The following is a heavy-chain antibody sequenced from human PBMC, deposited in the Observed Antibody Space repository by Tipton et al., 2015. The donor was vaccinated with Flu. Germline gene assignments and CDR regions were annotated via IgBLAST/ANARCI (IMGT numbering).Heavy chain of an antibody. CDR2: IYASGST. J-gene: IGHJ4*02. CDR1: GDSMSSYY. CDR3: ARLSYYDVDLKNFYFDY. D-gene: IGHD3-10*02. Sequence: TLSLTCTVSGDSMSSYYWNWIRQPAGKGLEWIGRIYASGSTTYNPSLKSRVSLSLDTSKNQFSLMLRSVTAADTAVYYCARLSYYDVDLKNFYFDYWGQGALVTVSS. V-gene: IGHV4-4*07.